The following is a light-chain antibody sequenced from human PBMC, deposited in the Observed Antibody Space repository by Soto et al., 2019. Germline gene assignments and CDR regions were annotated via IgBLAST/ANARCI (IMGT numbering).Light chain of an antibody. J-gene: IGLJ1*01. CDR1: GRDIGAYNY. V-gene: IGLV2-14*01. CDR2: GVK. CDR3: SSYTTSYLYV. Sequence: SVLTQPASVTGSPGQSITISCTGSGRDIGAYNYVSWYQQHPGKAPKLIIYGVKNRPSGVSNRFSASKSAFTASLTISGIQAEDEADYYCSSYTTSYLYVFAQGTKVTVL.